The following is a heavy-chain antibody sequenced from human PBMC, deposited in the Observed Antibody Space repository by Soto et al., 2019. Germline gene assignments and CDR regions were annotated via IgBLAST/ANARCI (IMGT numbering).Heavy chain of an antibody. CDR3: ARDWGTPGRGSAVGYYYHYGMDV. Sequence: EVQLVESGGGLVQPGGSLRLSCLASEFTFNTYWQNWVRQEPGRGLEWVADIKDDGSAKNYVDSEKGRFTISRDNAQISLYLQKNSLRGEDTAVYFFARDWGTPGRGSAVGYYYHYGMDVWGQGATVTVS. D-gene: IGHD6-19*01. J-gene: IGHJ6*02. V-gene: IGHV3-7*05. CDR2: IKDDGSAK. CDR1: EFTFNTYW.